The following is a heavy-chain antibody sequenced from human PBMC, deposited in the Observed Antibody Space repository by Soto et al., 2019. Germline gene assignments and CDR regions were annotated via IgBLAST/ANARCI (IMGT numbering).Heavy chain of an antibody. V-gene: IGHV4-31*03. CDR2: IYYSGST. J-gene: IGHJ3*02. CDR1: GGSISSGGYY. Sequence: QVQLQESGPGLVKPSQTLSLTCTVSGGSISSGGYYWSWIREHPGKGLEWIGYIYYSGSTYYNPSLMSRDTISVDTSKNQFSLKLSSVTAADTAVYYCARAVRDGYNGDAFDIWGQGTMVTVSS. D-gene: IGHD3-10*02. CDR3: ARAVRDGYNGDAFDI.